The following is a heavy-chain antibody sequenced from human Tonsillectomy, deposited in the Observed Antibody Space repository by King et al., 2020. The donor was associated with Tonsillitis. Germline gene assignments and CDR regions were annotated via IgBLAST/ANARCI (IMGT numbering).Heavy chain of an antibody. CDR2: ISPYNGNR. Sequence: FQLVQSGAEVKKPGASVEVSCKASGYTFINYGISWVRQAPGQGLEWMGWISPYNGNRNYARNFQGRLTMTTDTSTSTAYMELRSLRSDDTAVYYCARDRVNSGTYLDAFDIWGQGTMVTVSS. D-gene: IGHD1-26*01. J-gene: IGHJ3*02. CDR3: ARDRVNSGTYLDAFDI. V-gene: IGHV1-18*01. CDR1: GYTFINYG.